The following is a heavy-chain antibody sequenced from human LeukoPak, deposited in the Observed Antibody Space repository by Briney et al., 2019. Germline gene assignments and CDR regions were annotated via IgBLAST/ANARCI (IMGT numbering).Heavy chain of an antibody. J-gene: IGHJ4*02. CDR3: ARQEYYYGSGSYHPPYYFDY. Sequence: SETLSLTCTVSGGSIITSSYYWGWIRQPPGKGLEWIGSIYYSGSTYYNPSLESRVSISVDTSKNQFSLKLSSVNAADTAVYYCARQEYYYGSGSYHPPYYFDYWGQGTLVTVSS. CDR2: IYYSGST. CDR1: GGSIITSSYY. D-gene: IGHD3-10*01. V-gene: IGHV4-39*01.